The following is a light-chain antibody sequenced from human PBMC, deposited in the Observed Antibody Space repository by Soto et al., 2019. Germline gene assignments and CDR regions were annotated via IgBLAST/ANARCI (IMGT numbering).Light chain of an antibody. J-gene: IGKJ1*01. V-gene: IGKV1-33*01. CDR2: DTS. CDR3: QHYNVYPWT. CDR1: QYISTY. Sequence: DIQMTQSPSSLSASVGDRVTITCQASQYISTYLNWYQHKSGKAPKLLIYDTSNLQAGVPPRFSGSGSGTEFTLTISSLQPDDFATYYCQHYNVYPWTFGQGTKVDIK.